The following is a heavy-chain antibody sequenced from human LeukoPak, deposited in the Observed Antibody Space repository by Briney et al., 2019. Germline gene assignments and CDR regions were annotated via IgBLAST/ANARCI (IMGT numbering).Heavy chain of an antibody. CDR2: INHSGST. CDR1: GGSFSGYY. J-gene: IGHJ6*03. V-gene: IGHV4-34*01. CDR3: ARGAHDYYGSGSYWRNYYYYYYTDV. Sequence: SETLSLTCAVYGGSFSGYYWSWIRQPPGKGLEWIGEINHSGSTNYNPSLKSRVTISVDTSKNQFSLKLSSVTAADTAVYYCARGAHDYYGSGSYWRNYYYYYYTDVWGKGTTVTVSS. D-gene: IGHD3-10*01.